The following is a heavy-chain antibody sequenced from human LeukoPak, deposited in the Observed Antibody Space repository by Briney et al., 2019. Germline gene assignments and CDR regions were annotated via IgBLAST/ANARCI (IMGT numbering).Heavy chain of an antibody. CDR1: GFTFSNAW. CDR2: IRSSSRHI. D-gene: IGHD4-17*01. V-gene: IGHV3-21*01. J-gene: IGHJ1*01. CDR3: VRDFNTVTTAYLQH. Sequence: GGSLRLSCAASGFTFSNAWMSWVRQAPGKGLEWVSSIRSSSRHIYYADSVKGRFTISRDDAKNSVYLQMNSLRAEETAVYYCVRDFNTVTTAYLQHWGQGTLVTVSS.